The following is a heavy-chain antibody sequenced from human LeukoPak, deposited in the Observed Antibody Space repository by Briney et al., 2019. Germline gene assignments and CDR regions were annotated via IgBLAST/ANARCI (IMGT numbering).Heavy chain of an antibody. V-gene: IGHV1-18*01. Sequence: ASVKVSCKASGYTFTSYGISWVRQAPGQGLEWMGWISAYSGNTNYAQKLQGRVTMTTDTSTSTAYMELRSLRSDDTAVYYCAREHSSSWYYYYYYMDVWGKGTTVTVSS. D-gene: IGHD6-13*01. CDR3: AREHSSSWYYYYYYMDV. J-gene: IGHJ6*03. CDR1: GYTFTSYG. CDR2: ISAYSGNT.